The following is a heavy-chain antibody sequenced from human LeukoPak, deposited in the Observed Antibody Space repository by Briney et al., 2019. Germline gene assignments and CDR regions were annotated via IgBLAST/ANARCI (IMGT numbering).Heavy chain of an antibody. V-gene: IGHV1-69*06. Sequence: ASVKLSCTASGGTFSSYAIGWVRQAPGQGLEWMGRIIPIFGTANYAQKFQGRGTITADKSTSTAYMELSSLRSDDTAVYYCARKLHGSPLFDYWGQGTLVTVSS. J-gene: IGHJ4*02. CDR1: GGTFSSYA. CDR3: ARKLHGSPLFDY. D-gene: IGHD1-1*01. CDR2: IIPIFGTA.